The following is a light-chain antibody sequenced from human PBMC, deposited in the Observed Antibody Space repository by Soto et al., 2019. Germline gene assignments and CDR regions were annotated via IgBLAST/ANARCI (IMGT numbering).Light chain of an antibody. Sequence: QSALTQPASVSGSPGQSITISCTGTSSDVGGYDYVSWFQHHPGKAPKLMIYDVSNRPSGVSYRFSGSKSGNTASLTISGLQAEDEADYYCSSYTSSSIPVFGGGTKLTV. CDR3: SSYTSSSIPV. V-gene: IGLV2-14*03. CDR1: SSDVGGYDY. CDR2: DVS. J-gene: IGLJ2*01.